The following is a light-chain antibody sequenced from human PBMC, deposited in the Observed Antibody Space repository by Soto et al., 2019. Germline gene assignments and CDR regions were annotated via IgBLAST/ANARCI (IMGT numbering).Light chain of an antibody. CDR3: TSYAGDYTWV. Sequence: QSVLTQPPSASGSPGQSVTISCTGTSSDVGGYEYVSWYQQHPGKAPKFMIYEVSKRPSGVPDRFSGSKSGNTATLTVSGLQADDEADYYCTSYAGDYTWVFGGGTKLTVL. CDR1: SSDVGGYEY. CDR2: EVS. J-gene: IGLJ3*02. V-gene: IGLV2-8*01.